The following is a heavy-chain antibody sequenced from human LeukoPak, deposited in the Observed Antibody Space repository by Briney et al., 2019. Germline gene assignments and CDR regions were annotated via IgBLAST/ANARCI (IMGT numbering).Heavy chain of an antibody. CDR1: GYSFTTNW. CDR2: IDPSDSYN. J-gene: IGHJ4*02. Sequence: GEALKISCKGSGYSFTTNWISWVRQMPGKGLEWMGTIDPSDSYNNYSPSFQGHVTISADKSISTAYLQWSSLKASDTAMYYCARAYSRSRFDYWGQGTLVTVSS. V-gene: IGHV5-10-1*01. CDR3: ARAYSRSRFDY. D-gene: IGHD6-6*01.